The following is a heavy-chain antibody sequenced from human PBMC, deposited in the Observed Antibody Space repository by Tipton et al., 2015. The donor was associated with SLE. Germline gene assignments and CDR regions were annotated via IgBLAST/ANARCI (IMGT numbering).Heavy chain of an antibody. J-gene: IGHJ4*02. CDR2: IRSKAFGGTT. Sequence: SLRLSCTTSGFRFGDYAMNWVRQAPGKGLEWVGFIRSKAFGGTTEYAASVKGRFTISRDDSNSIAYLQMNSLKTEDTALYYCTRSEYGGKKEGDYWGQGTLVTVSS. D-gene: IGHD4/OR15-4a*01. V-gene: IGHV3-49*04. CDR3: TRSEYGGKKEGDY. CDR1: GFRFGDYA.